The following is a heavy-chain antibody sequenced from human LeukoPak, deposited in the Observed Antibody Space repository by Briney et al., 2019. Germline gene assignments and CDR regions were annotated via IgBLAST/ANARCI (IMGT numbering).Heavy chain of an antibody. Sequence: GGSLRLSCAASGFTFSGSAMHWVRQASGKGLEWVGRIRSKANSYATAYAASVKGRFTISRDDSKNTAYLQMNSLKTEDTAVYYCTRHFMDCSSTSCSPDYYYYMDVWGKGTTVTVSS. CDR2: IRSKANSYAT. CDR3: TRHFMDCSSTSCSPDYYYYMDV. V-gene: IGHV3-73*01. J-gene: IGHJ6*03. D-gene: IGHD2-2*01. CDR1: GFTFSGSA.